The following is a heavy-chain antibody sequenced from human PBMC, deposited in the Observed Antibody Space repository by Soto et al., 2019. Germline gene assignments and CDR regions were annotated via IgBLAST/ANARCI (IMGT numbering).Heavy chain of an antibody. Sequence: PGESLKISCKGSGYSFTSYWIGWVRQMPGKGLEWMGIIYPGDSDTRYSPSFQGQVTISADKSISTAYLQWSSLKASDTAMYYCARRSIKTEVATLHGDYYCGMDVWGQGTTVTVSS. J-gene: IGHJ6*02. CDR3: ARRSIKTEVATLHGDYYCGMDV. V-gene: IGHV5-51*01. CDR1: GYSFTSYW. CDR2: IYPGDSDT. D-gene: IGHD5-12*01.